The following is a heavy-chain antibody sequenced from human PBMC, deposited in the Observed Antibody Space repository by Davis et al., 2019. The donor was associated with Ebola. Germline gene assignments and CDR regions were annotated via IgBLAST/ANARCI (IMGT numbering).Heavy chain of an antibody. V-gene: IGHV1-2*06. Sequence: AASVKVSCKASGYTFTGYYMHWVRQAPGQGLEWMGRINPNSGGTNYAQKFQGRVTMTRDTSISTAYMELSRLRSDDTAVYYCARVVIAVAGIMVEDKYYFDYWGQGTLVTVSS. J-gene: IGHJ4*02. D-gene: IGHD6-19*01. CDR3: ARVVIAVAGIMVEDKYYFDY. CDR1: GYTFTGYY. CDR2: INPNSGGT.